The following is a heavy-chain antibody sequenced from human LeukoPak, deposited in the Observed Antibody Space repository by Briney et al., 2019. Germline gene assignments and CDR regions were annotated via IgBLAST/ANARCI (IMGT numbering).Heavy chain of an antibody. D-gene: IGHD4/OR15-4a*01. CDR1: AFTFSNFE. CDR3: ASGDANFEAY. CDR2: ISSSGSPI. V-gene: IGHV3-48*03. Sequence: PGGSLKLSCAASAFTFSNFEMNWVRQAPGKGLEWVSYISSSGSPIYYADSVKGRFTISRDNAKNSLYLQMNSLRAEDTAVYYCASGDANFEAYWGQGTLVTVSS. J-gene: IGHJ4*02.